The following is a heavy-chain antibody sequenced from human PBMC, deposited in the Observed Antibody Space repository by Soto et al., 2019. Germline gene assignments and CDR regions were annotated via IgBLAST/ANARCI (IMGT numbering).Heavy chain of an antibody. CDR3: ARGSQGSSGWYSADY. V-gene: IGHV1-46*01. J-gene: IGHJ4*02. CDR2: FNPIGGTT. Sequence: ASVKVSCKASGYTFTSYYIHWVRQAPGQGLEWMGVFNPIGGTTSYAQMFQVRVTMTSDASASTVYMELSSLRSDDTAVYFCARGSQGSSGWYSADYWGQGTPVTVSS. CDR1: GYTFTSYY. D-gene: IGHD6-19*01.